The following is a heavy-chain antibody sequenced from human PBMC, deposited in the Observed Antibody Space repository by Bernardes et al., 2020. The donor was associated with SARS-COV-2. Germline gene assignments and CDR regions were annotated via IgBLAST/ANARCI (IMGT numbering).Heavy chain of an antibody. V-gene: IGHV3-53*01. D-gene: IGHD5-18*01. J-gene: IGHJ4*02. CDR3: AREGRGYWGY. Sequence: VGSLRLSCAASGFTVSSNYMSWVRQAPGKGLEWVSVIYSGGRTYYADSVKGRFTISRDNSKNTLYLQMNSLRAEDTAVYYCAREGRGYWGYWGQGTLVTVSS. CDR2: IYSGGRT. CDR1: GFTVSSNY.